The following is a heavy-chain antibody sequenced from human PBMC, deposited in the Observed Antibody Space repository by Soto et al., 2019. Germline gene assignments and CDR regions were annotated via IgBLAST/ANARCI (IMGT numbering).Heavy chain of an antibody. J-gene: IGHJ4*02. D-gene: IGHD2-21*02. V-gene: IGHV3-11*01. CDR3: AKRDVPHSTSNAYFYDH. Sequence: GGSLRLSCAASGFIFSDYYMSWIRQAPGKGLEWLAYISRDGNAIFYADSVNGRFTVSSDISDNTLFLRMTSLTADDTAVYFCAKRDVPHSTSNAYFYDHWGRGVLVTVSS. CDR2: ISRDGNAI. CDR1: GFIFSDYY.